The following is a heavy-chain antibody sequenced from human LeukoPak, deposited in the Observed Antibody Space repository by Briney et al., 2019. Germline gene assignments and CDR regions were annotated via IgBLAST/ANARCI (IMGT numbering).Heavy chain of an antibody. D-gene: IGHD3-10*02. J-gene: IGHJ6*03. CDR2: ISSSSTYI. CDR1: GFTFSKTN. V-gene: IGHV3-21*01. Sequence: PGGSLRLSCVASGFTFSKTNMNWVRQAPGKGLQWVSSISSSSTYIYYSDSVKGRFTVSRDNAKNSLYLQMNSLRAEDTAVYYCVREPCSGNYCIYYYMDVWGKGTTVTVSS. CDR3: VREPCSGNYCIYYYMDV.